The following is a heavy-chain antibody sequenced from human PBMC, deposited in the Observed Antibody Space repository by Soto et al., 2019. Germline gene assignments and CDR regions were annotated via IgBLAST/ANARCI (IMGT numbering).Heavy chain of an antibody. D-gene: IGHD3-16*01. J-gene: IGHJ4*02. CDR1: GGSWSGYY. CDR3: ARGFDMITFAGARPLAY. CDR2: INHSGST. Sequence: SGTLSLISAAYGGSWSGYYWSWIRQTPGKGLEWIGEINHSGSTNYDPSLESRVNISVDTSKNEFSLMLSSVTADDTAVSYCARGFDMITFAGARPLAYRGQRTTVTESS. V-gene: IGHV4-34*01.